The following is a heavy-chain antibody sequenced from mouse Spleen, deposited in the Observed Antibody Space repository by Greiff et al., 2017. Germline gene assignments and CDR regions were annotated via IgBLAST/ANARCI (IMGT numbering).Heavy chain of an antibody. J-gene: IGHJ4*01. Sequence: VQLKQSGPELEKPGASVKISCKASGYSFTGYNMNWVKQSNGKSLEWIGNIDPYYGGTSYNQKFKGKATLTVDKSSSTAHMELRSLASEDSAVYYCARGVAGYYAMDYWGQGTSVTVSS. V-gene: IGHV1-20*02. CDR1: GYSFTGYN. CDR3: ARGVAGYYAMDY. D-gene: IGHD1-1*02. CDR2: IDPYYGGT.